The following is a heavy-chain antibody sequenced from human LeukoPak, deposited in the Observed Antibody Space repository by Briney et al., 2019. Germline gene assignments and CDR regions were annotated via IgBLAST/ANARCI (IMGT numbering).Heavy chain of an antibody. D-gene: IGHD1-26*01. CDR1: GFTFNSFS. CDR2: ISSISTII. V-gene: IGHV3-48*02. CDR3: ARDLHSGAYTFDY. J-gene: IGHJ4*02. Sequence: GGSLRLSCAASGFTFNSFSMNWVRQAPGKRLEWVSYISSISTIIYYAGSVKGRFTISRDNAKDSLYLQMNSLRDEDTAVYYCARDLHSGAYTFDYWGQGTLVTVSS.